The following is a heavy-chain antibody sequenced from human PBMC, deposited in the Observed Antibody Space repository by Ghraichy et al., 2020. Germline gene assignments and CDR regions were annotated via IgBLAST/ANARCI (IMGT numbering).Heavy chain of an antibody. J-gene: IGHJ4*02. CDR3: AKDRYSGHDPYDY. D-gene: IGHD5-12*01. Sequence: GGSLRLSCAASGFTFSSYVMHWVRQAPGKGLEWVALISYDATNKYYADSVKGRFTISRDNSKNTLYLQMNSLRAEDTAVYYCAKDRYSGHDPYDYWGQGTLVTVSS. CDR2: ISYDATNK. CDR1: GFTFSSYV. V-gene: IGHV3-30*18.